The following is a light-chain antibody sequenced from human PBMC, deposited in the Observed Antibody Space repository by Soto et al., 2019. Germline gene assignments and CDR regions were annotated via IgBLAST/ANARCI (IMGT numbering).Light chain of an antibody. Sequence: EIVLTQSPATLSLSPGERATLSCRASQSVSSYLAWYQQKPGQAPRLLIYAASNRATGIPARFSGSGSGTDFSLTISSLAPEDFAVYYCQQRSNWLTFGGGTKVELK. CDR3: QQRSNWLT. CDR1: QSVSSY. CDR2: AAS. J-gene: IGKJ4*01. V-gene: IGKV3-11*01.